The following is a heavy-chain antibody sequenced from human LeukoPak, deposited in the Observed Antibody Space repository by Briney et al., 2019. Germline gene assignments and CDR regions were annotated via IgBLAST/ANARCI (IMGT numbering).Heavy chain of an antibody. J-gene: IGHJ5*02. CDR2: INPNSGGT. V-gene: IGHV1-2*02. CDR3: TRPSYSSGPNWFDP. Sequence: ASVKVSCKASGYTFTGYYMHWVRQAPGQGLEWMGWINPNSGGTNYAQKFQGRVTMTRDTSISTAYMELSRLRSDDTAVYYCTRPSYSSGPNWFDPWGQGTLVTVSS. D-gene: IGHD6-19*01. CDR1: GYTFTGYY.